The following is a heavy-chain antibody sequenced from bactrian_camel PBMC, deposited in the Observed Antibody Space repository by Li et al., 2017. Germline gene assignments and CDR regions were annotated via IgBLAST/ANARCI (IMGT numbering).Heavy chain of an antibody. D-gene: IGHD3*01. V-gene: IGHV3S6*01. CDR2: IYSDGSNT. J-gene: IGHJ4*01. Sequence: HVQMVESGGGLVQPGGSLRLSCAASGFTFSSYFMNWVRQAPGKGLEWVSSIYSDGSNTHYADSVKGRFTISQDNSKNTLYLQMNSLKPEDTGMYYCAADIAPKDGGVWYGDHTNWGQGTQVTVS. CDR1: GFTFSSYF. CDR3: AADIAPKDGGVWYGDHTN.